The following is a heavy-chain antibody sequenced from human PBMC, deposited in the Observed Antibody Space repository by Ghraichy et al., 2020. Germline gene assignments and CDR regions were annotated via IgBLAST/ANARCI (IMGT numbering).Heavy chain of an antibody. Sequence: TLSLTCTVSGGSISSYYWSWIRQPPGKGLEWIGYIYYSGSTNYNPSLKSRVTISVDTSKNQFSLKLSSVTAADTAVYYCARVGYDFWSGYTSWFDPWGQGTLVTVSS. V-gene: IGHV4-59*01. J-gene: IGHJ5*02. D-gene: IGHD3-3*01. CDR3: ARVGYDFWSGYTSWFDP. CDR2: IYYSGST. CDR1: GGSISSYY.